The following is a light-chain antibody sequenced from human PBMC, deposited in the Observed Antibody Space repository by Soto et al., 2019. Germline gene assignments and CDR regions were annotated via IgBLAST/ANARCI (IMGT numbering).Light chain of an antibody. CDR2: DAS. V-gene: IGKV3-20*01. CDR1: QSVTSTY. Sequence: PGVRATLSCRASQSVTSTYLAWYQQKPGQAPRLLIYDASNRATGTPDRFLGRGSGTDFTLIISRLEPEDFAVYYYQQYADSPITFGQGTRLEIK. J-gene: IGKJ5*01. CDR3: QQYADSPIT.